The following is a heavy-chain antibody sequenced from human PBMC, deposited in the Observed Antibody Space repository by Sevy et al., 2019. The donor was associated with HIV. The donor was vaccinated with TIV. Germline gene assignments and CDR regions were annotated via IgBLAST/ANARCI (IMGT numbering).Heavy chain of an antibody. Sequence: GGSLRLSCAASGFTVSSNYMSWVRQAPGKGLEWVSVIYSGGSTYYADSVKGRFTISRDNSKNTLYLQMNSLRAEDTAVYYCARVNLGGIVVVPAAMDRENWFDPWGQGTLVTVSS. CDR2: IYSGGST. D-gene: IGHD2-2*01. CDR3: ARVNLGGIVVVPAAMDRENWFDP. V-gene: IGHV3-53*01. CDR1: GFTVSSNY. J-gene: IGHJ5*02.